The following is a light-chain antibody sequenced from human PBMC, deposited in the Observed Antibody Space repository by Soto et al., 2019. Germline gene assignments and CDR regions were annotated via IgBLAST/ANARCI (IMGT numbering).Light chain of an antibody. J-gene: IGLJ1*01. V-gene: IGLV2-8*01. CDR3: SSHGGNSPYV. Sequence: QSALTQPPSASGSLGQSVAISCTGTTSDIGGYNYVSGYQQHPGKAPKLMIYEVNKRPSGVPDRFSGSKSGNTASLTVSGLQAEDEADYYCSSHGGNSPYVFGTGTKLTVL. CDR1: TSDIGGYNY. CDR2: EVN.